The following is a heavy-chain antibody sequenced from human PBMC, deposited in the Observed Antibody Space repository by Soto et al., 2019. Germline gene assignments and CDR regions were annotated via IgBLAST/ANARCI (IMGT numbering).Heavy chain of an antibody. J-gene: IGHJ4*02. CDR3: AKDRGEWDGDDY. Sequence: EVQLLESGGGLVQPGGSLRLSCAASGFTFSSYAMSWVRQAPGKGLEWVSGTSGSGGSTYYADSVKGRFTISRDNSKNTLYLQINSLRAEDTAVYYCAKDRGEWDGDDYWGQGTLVTVSS. CDR1: GFTFSSYA. V-gene: IGHV3-23*01. D-gene: IGHD3-16*01. CDR2: TSGSGGST.